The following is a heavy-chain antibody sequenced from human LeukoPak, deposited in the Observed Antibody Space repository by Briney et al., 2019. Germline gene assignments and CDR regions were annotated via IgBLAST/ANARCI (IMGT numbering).Heavy chain of an antibody. J-gene: IGHJ5*02. CDR2: IIPIFGTA. Sequence: ASVKVSCKASGGTFSSYAISWVRQAPGQGLEWMGRIIPIFGTANYAQKFQGGVTITTDESTSTAYMELSSLRSEDTAVYYCAREGVWELPNWFDPWGQGTLVTVSS. V-gene: IGHV1-69*05. CDR3: AREGVWELPNWFDP. D-gene: IGHD1-26*01. CDR1: GGTFSSYA.